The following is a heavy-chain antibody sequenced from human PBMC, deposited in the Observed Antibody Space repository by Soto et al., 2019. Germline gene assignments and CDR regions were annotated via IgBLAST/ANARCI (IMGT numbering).Heavy chain of an antibody. CDR3: AKEAAEMVVAATAGYFDL. J-gene: IGHJ2*01. D-gene: IGHD2-15*01. Sequence: QVQLVESGGGVVQPGRSLRLSCAASGFTFSSYGMHWVRQAPGKGLEWVAVISYDGSNKYYADSVKGRFTISRDNSKNTLYLQMSSLRAEDTAVYYCAKEAAEMVVAATAGYFDLWGRGTLVTVSS. CDR2: ISYDGSNK. CDR1: GFTFSSYG. V-gene: IGHV3-30*18.